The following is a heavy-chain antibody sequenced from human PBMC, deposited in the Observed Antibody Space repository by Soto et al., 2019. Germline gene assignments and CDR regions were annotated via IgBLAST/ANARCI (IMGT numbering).Heavy chain of an antibody. CDR3: ARKGCSGGSCYPNWFDP. Sequence: SVKVSCKASGGTFSSYAISWVRQAPGQGLEWMGGIIPIFGTANYAQKFQGRVTITADESTSTAYMELSSLRSEDTAVYYCARKGCSGGSCYPNWFDPWGRGTLVTVSS. V-gene: IGHV1-69*13. CDR1: GGTFSSYA. D-gene: IGHD2-15*01. J-gene: IGHJ5*02. CDR2: IIPIFGTA.